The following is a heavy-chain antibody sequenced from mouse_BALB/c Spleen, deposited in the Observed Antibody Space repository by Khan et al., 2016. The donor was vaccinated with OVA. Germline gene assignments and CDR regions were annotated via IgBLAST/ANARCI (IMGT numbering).Heavy chain of an antibody. Sequence: VQLLESGPGLVAPSQSLSITCTVSGFSLTRYGVHWVRQPPGKGLEWLGVIWAGGGTNYNSALMSRLSISKDNSKSQVFLKMNSLQTNYTAMYYFARLEDKWGQGTTLTVSS. V-gene: IGHV2-9*02. D-gene: IGHD3-1*01. CDR1: GFSLTRYG. CDR3: ARLEDK. CDR2: IWAGGGT. J-gene: IGHJ2*01.